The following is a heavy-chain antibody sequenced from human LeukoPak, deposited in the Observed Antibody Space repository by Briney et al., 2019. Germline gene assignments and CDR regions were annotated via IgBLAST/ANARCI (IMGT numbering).Heavy chain of an antibody. CDR2: IYPGDSDT. Sequence: GESLKISCKGSGYTFTSYWIAWVRQMPGKGLEWMGIIYPGDSDTRYSPSFQGQVTISADKSISTTYLQWSSLKASDTAVYYCARDHQPYGNVFRGFGYWGQGTLVTVSS. D-gene: IGHD1-14*01. J-gene: IGHJ4*02. V-gene: IGHV5-51*01. CDR3: ARDHQPYGNVFRGFGY. CDR1: GYTFTSYW.